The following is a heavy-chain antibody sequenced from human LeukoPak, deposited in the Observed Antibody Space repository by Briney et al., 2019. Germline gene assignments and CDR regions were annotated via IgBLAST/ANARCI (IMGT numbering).Heavy chain of an antibody. CDR2: ISSSSSYI. CDR1: GFTFSSYG. Sequence: GGSLRLSCAASGFTFSSYGMNWVRQAPGKGLEWVSSISSSSSYIYYADSVKGRFTISRDNAKNSLYLQMNSLRAEDTAVYYCARESLGGSRFDYWGQGTLVTVSS. CDR3: ARESLGGSRFDY. J-gene: IGHJ4*02. D-gene: IGHD3-10*01. V-gene: IGHV3-21*01.